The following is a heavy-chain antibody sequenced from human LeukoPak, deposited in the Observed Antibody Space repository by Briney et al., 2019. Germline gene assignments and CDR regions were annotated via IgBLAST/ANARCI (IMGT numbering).Heavy chain of an antibody. Sequence: SETLSLTCTISVGSINVHYRSWIPQPPGKGREWMGDIYYKVSMKYNTPPQSRVTISVYTSKNHLSLNLTCVPAAPTAMYYFARRDTGWIYCDYWGQGSLVTVSS. CDR2: IYYKVSM. CDR3: ARRDTGWIYCDY. V-gene: IGHV4-59*08. D-gene: IGHD6-19*01. CDR1: VGSINVHY. J-gene: IGHJ4*02.